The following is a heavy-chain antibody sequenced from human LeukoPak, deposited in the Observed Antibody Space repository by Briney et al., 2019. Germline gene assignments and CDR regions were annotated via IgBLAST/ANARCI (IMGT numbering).Heavy chain of an antibody. J-gene: IGHJ4*02. Sequence: GGALRLSCAASGVTFSNAWMSWGRQAPGKGLEWVSSISSSDDSTYYADSVKGRFTISRDNSKDTVYLQMNSLRVDDTALYHCAKSYHTPTSPAHWGQGILVSVSS. D-gene: IGHD1-14*01. CDR2: ISSSDDST. CDR3: AKSYHTPTSPAH. CDR1: GVTFSNAW. V-gene: IGHV3-23*01.